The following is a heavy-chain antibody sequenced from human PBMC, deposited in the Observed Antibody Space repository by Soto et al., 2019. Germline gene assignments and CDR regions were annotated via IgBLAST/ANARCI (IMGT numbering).Heavy chain of an antibody. V-gene: IGHV4-30-2*01. CDR2: IYHSGST. Sequence: SETLSLICAVSGGSISSGGYSWSWIRQPPGKGLEWIGYIYHSGSTYYNPSLKSRVTISVDRSKNQFSLKLSSVTAADTAVYYCARDPSGSGPNFDYWGQGALVTVSS. J-gene: IGHJ4*02. CDR3: ARDPSGSGPNFDY. D-gene: IGHD3-10*01. CDR1: GGSISSGGYS.